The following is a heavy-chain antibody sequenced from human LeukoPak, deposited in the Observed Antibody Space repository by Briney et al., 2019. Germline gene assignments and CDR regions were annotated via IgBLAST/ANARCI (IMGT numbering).Heavy chain of an antibody. CDR3: ARESGYSYGLNYFDY. Sequence: GGSLRLSCAASGFTVSSNYMSWVRQAPGKGLEWVSVIYSGGSTYYADSVKGRFTISRDNSKNTLYLQMNSLRAEDTAVYYCARESGYSYGLNYFDYWGQGTLVTVSS. CDR1: GFTVSSNY. CDR2: IYSGGST. V-gene: IGHV3-66*01. J-gene: IGHJ4*02. D-gene: IGHD5-18*01.